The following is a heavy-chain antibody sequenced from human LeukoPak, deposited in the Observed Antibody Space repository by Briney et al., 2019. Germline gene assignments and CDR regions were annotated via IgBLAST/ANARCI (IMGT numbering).Heavy chain of an antibody. Sequence: GASVKVSCKASGYTFTGYYMHWVRQAPGQGLEWMGWINPNSGGTNYAQKFQGRVTMTRDTSISTAYMELSRLRSDDTAVYYCARAYDILTGYYSYDYYYMDVWGKGTTVTVSS. V-gene: IGHV1-2*02. D-gene: IGHD3-9*01. CDR2: INPNSGGT. CDR1: GYTFTGYY. CDR3: ARAYDILTGYYSYDYYYMDV. J-gene: IGHJ6*03.